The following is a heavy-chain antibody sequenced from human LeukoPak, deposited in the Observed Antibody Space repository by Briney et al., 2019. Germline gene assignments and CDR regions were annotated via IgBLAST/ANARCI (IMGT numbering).Heavy chain of an antibody. V-gene: IGHV1-69*05. CDR3: ARETSSGYYFDY. Sequence: SVKVSCKASGGTFSSYAISWVRQAPGQGLEWMGGIIPIFGTANYAQKFQGRVTITTDESTSTAYMELSSLRSEDTAVYYCARETSSGYYFDYWGQGTLVTVSS. D-gene: IGHD3-22*01. J-gene: IGHJ4*02. CDR1: GGTFSSYA. CDR2: IIPIFGTA.